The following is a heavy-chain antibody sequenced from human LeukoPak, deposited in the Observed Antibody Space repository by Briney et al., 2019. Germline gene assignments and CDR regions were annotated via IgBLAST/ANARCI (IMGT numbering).Heavy chain of an antibody. J-gene: IGHJ4*02. CDR2: IYSGGST. CDR1: GFTVSSNY. CDR3: AKDSGWILFDD. Sequence: GGSLRLSCATSGFTVSSNYMKWVRQAPGKGLEWVSLIYSGGSTYYADSVKGRFTISRDNSKNTLYLQMNSLRDEDTAVYYCAKDSGWILFDDWGQGTLVTVSS. V-gene: IGHV3-66*01. D-gene: IGHD2-2*03.